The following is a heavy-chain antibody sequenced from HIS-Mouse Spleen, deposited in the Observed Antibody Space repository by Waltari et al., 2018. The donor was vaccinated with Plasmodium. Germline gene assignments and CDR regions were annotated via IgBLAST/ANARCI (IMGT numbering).Heavy chain of an antibody. CDR2: IWYDGSNK. CDR3: AKDLIAVAGIDY. V-gene: IGHV3-33*06. CDR1: GSPFSSSG. Sequence: QVQLVESGGGVVQPGGSLRLSCAASGSPFSSSGMHWVRQAPGKGLEWVAVIWYDGSNKYYADSVKGRFTISRDNSKNTLYLQMNSLRAEDTAVYYCAKDLIAVAGIDYWGQGTLVTVSS. J-gene: IGHJ4*02. D-gene: IGHD6-19*01.